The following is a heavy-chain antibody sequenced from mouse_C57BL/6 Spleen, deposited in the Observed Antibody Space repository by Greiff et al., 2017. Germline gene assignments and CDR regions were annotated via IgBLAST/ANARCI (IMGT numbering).Heavy chain of an antibody. J-gene: IGHJ4*01. V-gene: IGHV1-26*01. D-gene: IGHD1-1*01. CDR1: GYTFTDYY. Sequence: EVQLQQSGPELVKPGASVKISCKASGYTFTDYYMNWVKQSHGKSLEWIGDINPNNGGTSYNQKFKGKATLTVDKSSITAYMELRSLTSEDSAVYYCARSFYGFYAMDYWGQGTSVTVSS. CDR3: ARSFYGFYAMDY. CDR2: INPNNGGT.